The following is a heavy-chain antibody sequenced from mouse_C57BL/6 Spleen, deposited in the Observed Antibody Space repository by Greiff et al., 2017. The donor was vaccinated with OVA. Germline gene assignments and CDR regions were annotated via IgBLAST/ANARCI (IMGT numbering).Heavy chain of an antibody. D-gene: IGHD2-4*01. CDR2: IDPSDSYT. CDR1: GYTFTSYW. V-gene: IGHV1-50*01. CDR3: ARKEGYDYDQFAY. Sequence: VQLQQPGAELVKPGASVKLSCKASGYTFTSYWMQWVKQRPGQGLEWIGEIDPSDSYTNYNQKFKGKATLTVDTSSSTAYMQLSSLTSEDSAVYYCARKEGYDYDQFAYWGQGTLVTVSA. J-gene: IGHJ3*01.